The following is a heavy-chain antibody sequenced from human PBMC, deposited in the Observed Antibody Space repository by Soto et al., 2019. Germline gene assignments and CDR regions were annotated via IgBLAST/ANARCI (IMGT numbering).Heavy chain of an antibody. Sequence: SETLSLTSTVPGGSIPSDSYSWGWIRQTPEKGLEWIARISYSENTYNSPTLRSRVTISVDTSKSQFSLKLSSMTAADTGVYYCVRFWPPPDYKILTVYSDAFDYWGQGILVTVS. J-gene: IGHJ4*02. D-gene: IGHD3-9*01. CDR2: ISYSENT. CDR3: VRFWPPPDYKILTVYSDAFDY. V-gene: IGHV4-39*01. CDR1: GGSIPSDSYS.